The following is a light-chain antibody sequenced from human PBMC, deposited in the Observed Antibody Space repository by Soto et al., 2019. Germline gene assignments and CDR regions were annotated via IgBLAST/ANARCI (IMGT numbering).Light chain of an antibody. Sequence: QSALTQPASVSGSPGQSITISRTGTSSDVGGSKYVSWYQQHPGQAPKLMIYDVSNRPSGISDRFSGSKSGYTASLTISGLQTEDEADYYCSSYGGSSSALSVFGTGTKVTVL. CDR2: DVS. CDR1: SSDVGGSKY. J-gene: IGLJ1*01. V-gene: IGLV2-14*03. CDR3: SSYGGSSSALSV.